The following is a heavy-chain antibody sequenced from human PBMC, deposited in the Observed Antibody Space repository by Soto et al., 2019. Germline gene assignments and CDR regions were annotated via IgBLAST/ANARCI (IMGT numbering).Heavy chain of an antibody. Sequence: SQTLSLTCAISGDSVSSNSAAWNWIRQSPSRGLEWLGRTYYRSKWYNDYAVSVKSRITINPDTSKNQFSLQLNSVTPEDTAVYYCARDRGSSWYDADPFGWFDPWGQGTLVTVSS. CDR2: TYYRSKWYN. CDR1: GDSVSSNSAA. J-gene: IGHJ5*02. V-gene: IGHV6-1*01. CDR3: ARDRGSSWYDADPFGWFDP. D-gene: IGHD6-13*01.